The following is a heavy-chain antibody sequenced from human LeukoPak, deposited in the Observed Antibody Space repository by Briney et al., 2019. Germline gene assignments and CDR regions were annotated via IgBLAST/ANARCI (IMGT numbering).Heavy chain of an antibody. CDR1: GFTFSSYG. V-gene: IGHV3-30*18. D-gene: IGHD5-18*01. CDR2: ISYDGTNK. CDR3: AKAREQIQLWLPDY. Sequence: GGSLRLSCAASGFTFSSYGMHWVRQAPGRGLEWVAVISYDGTNKYYADSVKGRFTISRDNSKNTLYLQMNSLRADDTAVYYCAKAREQIQLWLPDYWGQGTLVTVSS. J-gene: IGHJ4*02.